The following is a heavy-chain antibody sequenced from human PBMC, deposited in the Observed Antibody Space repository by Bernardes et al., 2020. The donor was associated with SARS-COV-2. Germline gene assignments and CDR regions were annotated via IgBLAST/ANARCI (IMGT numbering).Heavy chain of an antibody. J-gene: IGHJ4*02. V-gene: IGHV3-21*01. CDR2: ISSSSSYI. D-gene: IGHD6-6*01. CDR3: ARDLSWQLVQEYYFDY. CDR1: GFTFSSYS. Sequence: GGSLRLSCAASGFTFSSYSMNWVRQAPGKGLEWVSSISSSSSYIYYADSVKGRFTISRDNAKNSLYLQMNSLRAEDTAVYYCARDLSWQLVQEYYFDYWGQGTLVTVSS.